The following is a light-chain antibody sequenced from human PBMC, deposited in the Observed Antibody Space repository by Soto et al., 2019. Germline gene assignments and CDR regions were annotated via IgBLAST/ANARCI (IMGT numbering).Light chain of an antibody. V-gene: IGLV2-14*01. CDR1: RSDVGGYNC. J-gene: IGLJ1*01. CDR2: DVS. CDR3: SSYTSSSTGV. Sequence: QSVLTHPASVSGSPGQSITISCTGTRSDVGGYNCVSWYQQHPGKAPKLMIYDVSNRPSGVSNRFSGSKSGNTASLTISGLQAEYEADYYCSSYTSSSTGVFGTGTKLTVL.